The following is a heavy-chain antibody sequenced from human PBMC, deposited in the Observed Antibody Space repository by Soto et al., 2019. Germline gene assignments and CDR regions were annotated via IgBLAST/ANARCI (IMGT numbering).Heavy chain of an antibody. J-gene: IGHJ4*02. CDR2: ISYDGTKT. CDR1: GFTFSIYA. D-gene: IGHD6-19*01. Sequence: QVQLVEPGGGVVQPGRSLRVSCAASGFTFSIYAMHWVRQAPGTGLEWVAVISYDGTKTYYADSVKGRFTITRDNSTNKVYLQTNRLRDEDRTVYYCATARSPRRQWPIDPFDYWGQGTMVTVSP. V-gene: IGHV3-30*03. CDR3: ATARSPRRQWPIDPFDY.